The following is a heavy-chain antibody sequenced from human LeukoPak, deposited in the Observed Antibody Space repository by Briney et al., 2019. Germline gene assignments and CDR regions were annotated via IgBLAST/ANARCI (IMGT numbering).Heavy chain of an antibody. Sequence: SETLSLTCAVYGGSFSGYYWSWIRQPPGKGLEWIGEINHSGSTNYNPSLKSRVTISVDTSKNQFSLKLSSVTAADTAVYYCARGSGYGFSYWGQGTLVTVSS. CDR1: GGSFSGYY. CDR2: INHSGST. V-gene: IGHV4-34*09. D-gene: IGHD5-18*01. J-gene: IGHJ4*02. CDR3: ARGSGYGFSY.